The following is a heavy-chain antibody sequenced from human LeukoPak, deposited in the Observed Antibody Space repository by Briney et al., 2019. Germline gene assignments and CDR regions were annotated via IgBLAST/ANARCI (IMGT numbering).Heavy chain of an antibody. J-gene: IGHJ3*02. D-gene: IGHD3-22*01. CDR3: ARHPYYYDSSGYGDDAFDI. Sequence: GESLKISCKGSGYSFTSCWIGWVRQMPGKGLEWMGIIYPGDSDTRYSPSFQGQVTISADKSISTAYLQWSSLKASDTAMYYCARHPYYYDSSGYGDDAFDIWGQGTMVTVSS. CDR2: IYPGDSDT. V-gene: IGHV5-51*01. CDR1: GYSFTSCW.